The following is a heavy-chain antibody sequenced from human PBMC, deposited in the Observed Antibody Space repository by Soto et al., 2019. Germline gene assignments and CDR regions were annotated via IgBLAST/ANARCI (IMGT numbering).Heavy chain of an antibody. D-gene: IGHD1-1*01. CDR3: ARARFSKWGDQERQSNWFDP. V-gene: IGHV3-48*01. Sequence: GGSLRLSCAASGFTFSSYSMNWVRQAPGKGLEWVSYISSSSSTIYYADSVKGRFTISRDNAKNSLYLQMNSLRAEDTAVYYCARARFSKWGDQERQSNWFDPWGQGTLVTVSS. CDR1: GFTFSSYS. J-gene: IGHJ5*02. CDR2: ISSSSSTI.